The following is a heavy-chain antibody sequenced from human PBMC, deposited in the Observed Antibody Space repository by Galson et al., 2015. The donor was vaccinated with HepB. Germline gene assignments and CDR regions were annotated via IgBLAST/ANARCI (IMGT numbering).Heavy chain of an antibody. Sequence: SLRLSCAASGFTFSSYAMHWVRQAPGKGLEWVAVISYDGSNKYYADSVKGRFTISRDNSKNTLYLQMNSLRAEDTAVYYCARDSEQLLAGYYYYGMDVWGQGTTVTVSS. CDR1: GFTFSSYA. J-gene: IGHJ6*02. CDR3: ARDSEQLLAGYYYYGMDV. D-gene: IGHD6-6*01. V-gene: IGHV3-30-3*01. CDR2: ISYDGSNK.